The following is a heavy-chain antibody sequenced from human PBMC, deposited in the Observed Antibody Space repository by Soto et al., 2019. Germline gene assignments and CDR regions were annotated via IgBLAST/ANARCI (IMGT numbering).Heavy chain of an antibody. V-gene: IGHV1-24*01. CDR2: FDPEDGET. Sequence: ASVKVSCKVSGYTLTELPMHWVRQAPGKGLEWMGGFDPEDGETIYAQKFQGRVTMTEDTSTDTAYMELSSLRSEDTAVYYCATVNNLLGYGGNPFDYWGQGTLVTVSS. CDR1: GYTLTELP. CDR3: ATVNNLLGYGGNPFDY. D-gene: IGHD4-17*01. J-gene: IGHJ4*02.